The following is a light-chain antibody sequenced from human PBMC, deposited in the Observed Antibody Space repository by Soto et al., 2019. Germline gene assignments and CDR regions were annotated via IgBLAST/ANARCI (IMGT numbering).Light chain of an antibody. CDR3: AAWDDSLNGPV. Sequence: QSVLTQPPSASGTPGQRVTISCSGSSSNIGSNTVNWYQQLPGTAPKLLIYSNNQRPSGVPDRFSGSKSGTSASLAISGLQSEDEADYYCAAWDDSLNGPVFGLGTKVIVL. V-gene: IGLV1-44*01. J-gene: IGLJ2*01. CDR1: SSNIGSNT. CDR2: SNN.